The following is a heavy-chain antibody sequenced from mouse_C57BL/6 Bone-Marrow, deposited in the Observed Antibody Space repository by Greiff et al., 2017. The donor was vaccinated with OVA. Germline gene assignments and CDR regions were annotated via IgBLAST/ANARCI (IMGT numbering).Heavy chain of an antibody. V-gene: IGHV5-6*01. J-gene: IGHJ3*01. CDR2: ISSGGSYT. CDR3: ARHDGYYVWFAY. CDR1: GFTFSSYG. Sequence: EVKVVESGGDLVKPGGSLKLSCAASGFTFSSYGMSWVRQTPDKRLEWVATISSGGSYTYYPDSVKGRFTISRDNAKNTLYLQMSSLKSEDTAMYYCARHDGYYVWFAYWGQGTLVTVSA. D-gene: IGHD2-3*01.